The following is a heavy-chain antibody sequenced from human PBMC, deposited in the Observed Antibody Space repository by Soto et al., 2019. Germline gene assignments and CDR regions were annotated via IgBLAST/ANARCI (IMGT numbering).Heavy chain of an antibody. V-gene: IGHV3-23*01. CDR3: AREKDYGDYETRLDY. CDR2: ISGSGGTT. D-gene: IGHD4-17*01. Sequence: GGSLRLSCAASGFTFSNYAMSWVRQAPGKGLEWVSAISGSGGTTYHADSVKGRFTISRDNSKNSLYLQMNSLRDEDTAVYYCAREKDYGDYETRLDYWGQGTLVTVSS. J-gene: IGHJ4*02. CDR1: GFTFSNYA.